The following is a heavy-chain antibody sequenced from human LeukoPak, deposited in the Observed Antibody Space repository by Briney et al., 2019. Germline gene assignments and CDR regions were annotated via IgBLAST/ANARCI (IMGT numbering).Heavy chain of an antibody. CDR3: AKALYSSGSEGFDY. CDR1: GFTFSSYG. CDR2: ISGRGGST. V-gene: IGHV3-23*01. D-gene: IGHD3-10*01. J-gene: IGHJ4*02. Sequence: GGSLRLSCAASGFTFSSYGMSWVRQAPGKGLDWVSAISGRGGSTYYADSVKGRFTISRDNSKNTLYLQMNNLRAEDTAIYYCAKALYSSGSEGFDYWGQGTLVTVSS.